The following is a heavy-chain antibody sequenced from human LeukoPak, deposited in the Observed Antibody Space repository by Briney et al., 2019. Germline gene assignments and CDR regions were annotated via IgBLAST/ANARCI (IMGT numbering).Heavy chain of an antibody. CDR3: ARQSYRRFDP. V-gene: IGHV6-1*01. CDR2: TYYTSKWNN. J-gene: IGHJ5*02. CDR1: GDSVSSNSVA. Sequence: SQTLSLTCAISGDSVSSNSVAWTWFRQSPSRGLEWLGRTYYTSKWNNDYAVSVQSRIAVNPDTSKNQFSLHLNSVTPDDTAVYYFARQSYRRFDPWGQGTLVTVSS.